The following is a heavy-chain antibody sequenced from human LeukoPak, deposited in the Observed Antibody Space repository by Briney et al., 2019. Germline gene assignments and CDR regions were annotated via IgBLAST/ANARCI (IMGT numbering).Heavy chain of an antibody. D-gene: IGHD6-13*01. CDR2: IYYSGST. J-gene: IGHJ4*02. V-gene: IGHV4-59*01. CDR3: ASISSWPMPTYFDY. Sequence: PSETLSLICTVSGASISSYYWSWIRQPPGKGLEWIGYIYYSGSTNYNPSLKSRVTISVDTSENQFSLKLSSVTAADTAVYYCASISSWPMPTYFDYWGQGTLVTVSS. CDR1: GASISSYY.